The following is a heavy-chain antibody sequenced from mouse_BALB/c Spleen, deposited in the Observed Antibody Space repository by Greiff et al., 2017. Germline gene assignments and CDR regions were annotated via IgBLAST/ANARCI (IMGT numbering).Heavy chain of an antibody. CDR3: ARRVYDGCFDV. D-gene: IGHD2-3*01. CDR1: GYTFTDYN. J-gene: IGHJ1*01. Sequence: EVKLMESGPELVKPGASVKIPCKASGYTFTDYNMDWVKQSHGKSLEWIGDINPNNGGTIYNQKFKGKATLTVDKSSSTAYMELRSLTSEDTAVYYCARRVYDGCFDVWGAGTTVTVSS. CDR2: INPNNGGT. V-gene: IGHV1-18*01.